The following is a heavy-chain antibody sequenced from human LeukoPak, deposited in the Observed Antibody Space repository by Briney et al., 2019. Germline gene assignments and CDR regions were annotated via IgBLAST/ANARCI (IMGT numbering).Heavy chain of an antibody. CDR1: GGSISYY. CDR2: IYYSGST. J-gene: IGHJ4*02. Sequence: SETLSLTCTVSGGSISYYWSWIRQPPGKGLEWIGYIYYSGSTNYNPSLKSRVTISVDTSKNQLSLKLSSVTAADTAVYYCARATSDSSGYYYFDYWGQGTLVTVSS. D-gene: IGHD3-22*01. CDR3: ARATSDSSGYYYFDY. V-gene: IGHV4-59*01.